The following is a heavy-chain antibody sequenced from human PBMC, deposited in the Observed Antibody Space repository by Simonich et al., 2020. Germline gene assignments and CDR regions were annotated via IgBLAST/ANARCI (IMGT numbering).Heavy chain of an antibody. CDR2: ISSSSSTI. V-gene: IGHV3-48*01. CDR3: ARNSSYYAFDI. Sequence: EVQLVESGGGLVQPGGSLRLSCAASGFTFSSYSMNWVRQAPGKGLEWVSYISSSSSTIYYADSVKGRFTISRDNAKNSLYLQMNSLRAEVTAVYYCARNSSYYAFDIWGQGTMVTVSS. CDR1: GFTFSSYS. J-gene: IGHJ3*02. D-gene: IGHD5-12*01.